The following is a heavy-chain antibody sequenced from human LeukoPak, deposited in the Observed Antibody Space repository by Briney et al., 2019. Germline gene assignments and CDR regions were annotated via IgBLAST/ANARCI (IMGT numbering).Heavy chain of an antibody. J-gene: IGHJ3*02. CDR2: IYTSGST. CDR3: ARHAPRQDDAFDI. V-gene: IGHV4-4*09. CDR1: GGSISSYY. Sequence: PSETLSLTCTVSGGSISSYYWSWIRQPPGKGLEWIGYIYTSGSTNYNPSLKSRVTISVDTSKNQFSLKLSSVTAADTAVYYCARHAPRQDDAFDIWGQGTMVTVSS.